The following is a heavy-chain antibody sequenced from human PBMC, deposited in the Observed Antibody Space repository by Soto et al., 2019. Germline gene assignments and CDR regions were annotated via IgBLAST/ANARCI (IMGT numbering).Heavy chain of an antibody. Sequence: PGGSLRLSCAASGFTFSSYGMHWVRQAPGKGLEWVAVIWYDGSNKYYADSVKGRFTISRDNSKNTLYLQMNSLRAEDTAVYYCAAGYGYGSFDYWGQGTLVTVSS. J-gene: IGHJ4*02. CDR3: AAGYGYGSFDY. CDR1: GFTFSSYG. D-gene: IGHD5-18*01. V-gene: IGHV3-33*01. CDR2: IWYDGSNK.